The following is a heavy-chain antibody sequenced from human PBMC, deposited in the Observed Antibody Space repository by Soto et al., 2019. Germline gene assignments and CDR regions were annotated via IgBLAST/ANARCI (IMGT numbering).Heavy chain of an antibody. CDR1: GGSFSGYY. CDR3: ARHRKYYDFWSGYPDYFDY. V-gene: IGHV4-34*01. CDR2: INHSGST. D-gene: IGHD3-3*01. J-gene: IGHJ4*02. Sequence: SETLSLTCAVYGGSFSGYYWSWIRQPPGKGLEWIGEINHSGSTNYNPSLKSRVTIYVDTSKNQFSLKLSSVTAADTAVYYGARHRKYYDFWSGYPDYFDYWGRGTLVTVSS.